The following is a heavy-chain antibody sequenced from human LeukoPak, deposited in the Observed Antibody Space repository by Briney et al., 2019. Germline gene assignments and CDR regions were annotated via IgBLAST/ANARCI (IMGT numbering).Heavy chain of an antibody. Sequence: GGSLRLSCEVSGFTFSDYGMFWVRQAPGKALEWVAVISHDADNEYYGDSVKGRFTISRDNSKNTLSLQMNSVRAEDTAVYYCVRDGDTVMPPRYYYHMDVWGKGTTVTVSS. CDR2: ISHDADNE. CDR3: VRDGDTVMPPRYYYHMDV. D-gene: IGHD5-18*01. V-gene: IGHV3-30-3*01. CDR1: GFTFSDYG. J-gene: IGHJ6*04.